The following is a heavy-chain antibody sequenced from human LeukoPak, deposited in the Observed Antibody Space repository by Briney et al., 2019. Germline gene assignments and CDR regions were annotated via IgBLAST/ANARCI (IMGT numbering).Heavy chain of an antibody. D-gene: IGHD3-16*01. J-gene: IGHJ3*02. CDR3: ARSHLVYYDYDRGAFDI. CDR1: GGSISSYY. Sequence: SETLSLTCTVSGGSISSYYWSWIRQPAGKGLEWIGRIYTSGSTNYNPSLKSRVTMSVDTSKNQFSLKLSSVTAADTAVYYCARSHLVYYDYDRGAFDIWGQGTMVTVSS. V-gene: IGHV4-4*07. CDR2: IYTSGST.